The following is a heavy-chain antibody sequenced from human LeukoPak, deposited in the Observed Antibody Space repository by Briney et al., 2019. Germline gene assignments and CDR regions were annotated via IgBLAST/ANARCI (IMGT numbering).Heavy chain of an antibody. CDR1: GGSISSSSYY. D-gene: IGHD6-19*01. CDR2: IYYSGST. CDR3: ARRAGSGCLDY. J-gene: IGHJ4*02. Sequence: SETLSLTCTVSGGSISSSSYYWGWIRHPPGQGLEWIGSIYYSGSTYYNPSLKSRVTISVDTSKNQFSLKLSSVTAADTAVYYCARRAGSGCLDYWGQGTLVTVSS. V-gene: IGHV4-39*01.